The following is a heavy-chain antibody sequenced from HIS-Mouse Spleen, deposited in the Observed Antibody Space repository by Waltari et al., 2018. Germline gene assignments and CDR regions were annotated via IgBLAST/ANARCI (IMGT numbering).Heavy chain of an antibody. CDR3: AREIAAAGGFGFDP. D-gene: IGHD6-13*01. CDR2: IYYSGST. V-gene: IGHV4-59*01. J-gene: IGHJ5*02. CDR1: GGSISSYY. Sequence: QVQLQESGPGLVKPSETLSLTCTVSGGSISSYYWSWIRQPPGKGLEWIGYIYYSGSTNYTPCLKSRVTISVDTSKNQFSLKLSSVTAADTAVYYCAREIAAAGGFGFDPWGQGTLVTVSS.